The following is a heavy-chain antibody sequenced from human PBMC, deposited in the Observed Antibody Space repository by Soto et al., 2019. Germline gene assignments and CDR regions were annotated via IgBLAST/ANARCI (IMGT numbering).Heavy chain of an antibody. CDR2: IRGFSPYT. J-gene: IGHJ6*02. D-gene: IGHD2-15*01. CDR3: ARDRGYDAHDYYYNAMDV. CDR1: GFTFRTYT. Sequence: GGSLRRSCVASGFTFRTYTMNGVRQAPGKGLEWVSGIRGFSPYTFYSESVKGRFTISRDNAKNSLYLQMNSLRAEDTAVYYCARDRGYDAHDYYYNAMDVWGQGTTVTVSS. V-gene: IGHV3-21*01.